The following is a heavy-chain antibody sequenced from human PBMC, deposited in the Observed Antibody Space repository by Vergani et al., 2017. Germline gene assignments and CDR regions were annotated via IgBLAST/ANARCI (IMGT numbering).Heavy chain of an antibody. V-gene: IGHV3-21*04. D-gene: IGHD6-19*01. CDR1: GFTFDDYA. CDR2: ISSSSSYI. Sequence: EVQLVESGGGLVQPGRSLRLSCAASGFTFDDYAMNWVRQAPGKGLEWVSSISSSSSYIYYADSVKGRFTISRDNAKNSLSLQMNSLRAEDTAVYFCARDGGGYSSGWNSFHYWGQGSLVTVSS. J-gene: IGHJ4*02. CDR3: ARDGGGYSSGWNSFHY.